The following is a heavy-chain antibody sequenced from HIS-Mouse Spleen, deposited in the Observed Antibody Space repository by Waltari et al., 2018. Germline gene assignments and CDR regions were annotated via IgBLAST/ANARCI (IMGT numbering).Heavy chain of an antibody. Sequence: QLQLQESGPGLVKPSETLSLTCTVSGGSISSSSYYWGWIRQPPGKGLEWIGSIDYSGSTYDNPSSKSRFTISVDTSKNQFSLKLSSVTAADTAVYYCAREIPYSSSWYDWYFDLWGRGTLVTVSS. CDR3: AREIPYSSSWYDWYFDL. J-gene: IGHJ2*01. CDR1: GGSISSSSYY. V-gene: IGHV4-39*07. D-gene: IGHD6-13*01. CDR2: IDYSGST.